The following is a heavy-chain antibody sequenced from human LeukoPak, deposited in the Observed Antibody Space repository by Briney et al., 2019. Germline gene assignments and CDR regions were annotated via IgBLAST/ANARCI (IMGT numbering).Heavy chain of an antibody. D-gene: IGHD1-26*01. V-gene: IGHV1-69*06. J-gene: IGHJ4*02. CDR3: ARDGEWEPLGRFDY. Sequence: ASVKVSCKASGGTFSSYAISWVRQAPGQGLEWMGGIIPIFGTANYAQKFRGRVMITADKSTSTAYMELSSLRSDDTAVYYCARDGEWEPLGRFDYWGQGTLVTVSS. CDR2: IIPIFGTA. CDR1: GGTFSSYA.